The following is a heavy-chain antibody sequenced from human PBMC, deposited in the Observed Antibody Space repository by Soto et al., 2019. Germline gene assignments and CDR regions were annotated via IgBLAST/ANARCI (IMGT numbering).Heavy chain of an antibody. CDR3: ATGSGPYDAY. J-gene: IGHJ4*01. Sequence: EVQLVESGGGLVQPGGSLRLSCAASGFTFNNYWMHWVRQAPGKGLVWVARVISDGSSTTYADSVKGRFTISRDNAKSTVYLQMNSLRVDDTAVYYCATGSGPYDAYWGHGTLVTVSS. V-gene: IGHV3-74*03. CDR1: GFTFNNYW. D-gene: IGHD3-3*01. CDR2: VISDGSST.